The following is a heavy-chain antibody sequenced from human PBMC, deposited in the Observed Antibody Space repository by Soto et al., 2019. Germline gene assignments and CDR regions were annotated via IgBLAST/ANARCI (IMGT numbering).Heavy chain of an antibody. Sequence: QVQLVESGGGVVQPGTSLRLSCAASGFPFSRCAMHWVRQAPGKGLEWVAVIIYDGSDKYYADSVQGRFTISRDNSKNTLYLQMNSLRPKDTAVYYCAAELGNSGYDGHDYWGQGTLVTVSS. D-gene: IGHD5-12*01. CDR1: GFPFSRCA. J-gene: IGHJ4*02. CDR2: IIYDGSDK. V-gene: IGHV3-30-3*01. CDR3: AAELGNSGYDGHDY.